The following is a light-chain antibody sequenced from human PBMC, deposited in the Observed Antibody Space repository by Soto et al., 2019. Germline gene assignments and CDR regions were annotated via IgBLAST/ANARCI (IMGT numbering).Light chain of an antibody. CDR1: QSVSSY. Sequence: EIVLTQSPATLSLSPGERATLSCRASQSVSSYLAWYQQKPGQAPRLLIYDASNRATGIPDRFSGSGFETDFSLTISRLEPEDFAVYFCQQYSTSPPITFGQGTRLEIK. J-gene: IGKJ5*01. CDR3: QQYSTSPPIT. CDR2: DAS. V-gene: IGKV3-11*01.